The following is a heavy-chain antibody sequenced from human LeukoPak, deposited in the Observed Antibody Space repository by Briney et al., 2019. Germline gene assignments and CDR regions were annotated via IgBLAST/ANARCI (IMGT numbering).Heavy chain of an antibody. J-gene: IGHJ4*02. Sequence: GGSLRLSCAASGFSFSSYAMNWVRQAPGKGLEWVAVIASDGNNKYFGDSVKGRFTISRDNSKNTLYLQMNSLTTEDTALYYCTKGYDSSGYYSPIAYWGQGTLVTVSS. V-gene: IGHV3-30*18. D-gene: IGHD3-22*01. CDR2: IASDGNNK. CDR3: TKGYDSSGYYSPIAY. CDR1: GFSFSSYA.